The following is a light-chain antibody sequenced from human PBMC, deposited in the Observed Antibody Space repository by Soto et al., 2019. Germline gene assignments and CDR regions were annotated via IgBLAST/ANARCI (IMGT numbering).Light chain of an antibody. CDR2: DTS. CDR1: QSVSRF. CDR3: QQYDNWPPCT. V-gene: IGKV3-15*01. Sequence: PGERVTLSCRASQSVSRFLAWYQQRPGQAPRLLIYDTSTRATGVPARFSGSGSGTEFSLTISSLQSEDFAVYYCQQYDNWPPCTFGQGTKLEVK. J-gene: IGKJ2*02.